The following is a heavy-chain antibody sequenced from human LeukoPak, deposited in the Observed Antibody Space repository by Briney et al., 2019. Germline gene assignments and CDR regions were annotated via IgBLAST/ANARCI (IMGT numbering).Heavy chain of an antibody. D-gene: IGHD6-13*01. CDR1: GFTFSSYS. CDR3: ARDPADSSSWYPTPFDY. J-gene: IGHJ4*02. V-gene: IGHV3-21*01. Sequence: SGGSLRLSCAASGFTFSSYSMNWVRQAPGKGLEWVSSISSSSSYIYYADSVKGRFTISRDNAKNSLYLQMNSLRAEDTAVYYCARDPADSSSWYPTPFDYWGQGTLVTVSS. CDR2: ISSSSSYI.